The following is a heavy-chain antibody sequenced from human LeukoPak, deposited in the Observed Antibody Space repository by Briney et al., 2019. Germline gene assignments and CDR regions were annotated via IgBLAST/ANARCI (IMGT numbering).Heavy chain of an antibody. J-gene: IGHJ4*02. CDR3: AREGDILTGYFDY. CDR2: IYSSGST. Sequence: PSETLSLTCTVSGGSISSGNYYWTWLRQPAGKGLEWIGRIYSSGSTSNNPSLKSRVTISVDTSKNQFSLKLSSVTAADTAVYYCAREGDILTGYFDYWGQGTLVTVSS. V-gene: IGHV4-61*02. D-gene: IGHD3-9*01. CDR1: GGSISSGNYY.